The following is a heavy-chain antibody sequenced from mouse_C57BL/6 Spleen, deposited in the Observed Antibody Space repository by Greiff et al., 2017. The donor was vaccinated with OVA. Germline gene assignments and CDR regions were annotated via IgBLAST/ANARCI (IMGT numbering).Heavy chain of an antibody. CDR3: ARTEYYYGSSYCWAMDY. V-gene: IGHV1-53*01. J-gene: IGHJ4*01. CDR2: INPSNGGT. D-gene: IGHD1-1*01. CDR1: GYTFTSYW. Sequence: VQLQQSGTELVKPGASVKLSCKASGYTFTSYWMHWVKQRPGQGLEWIGNINPSNGGTNYNEKFKSKATLTVDKSSSTAYMQLSSLTSEDSAVYYCARTEYYYGSSYCWAMDYWGQGTSVTVSS.